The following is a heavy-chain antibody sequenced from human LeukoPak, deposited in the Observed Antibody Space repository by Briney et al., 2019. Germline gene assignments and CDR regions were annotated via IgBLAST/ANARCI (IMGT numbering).Heavy chain of an antibody. CDR3: ARDRSLSSFGELFL. V-gene: IGHV3-30*01. CDR1: GFTFRTYA. J-gene: IGHJ4*02. CDR2: ISYDGTNK. D-gene: IGHD3-10*01. Sequence: GGSLRLSCAASGFTFRTYAGHWVRQAPGKGLEWVAVISYDGTNKYYADSVKGRFTISRDNSKNTLYLQMNTLRSEDTALYYCARDRSLSSFGELFLWGQGTLVTVSS.